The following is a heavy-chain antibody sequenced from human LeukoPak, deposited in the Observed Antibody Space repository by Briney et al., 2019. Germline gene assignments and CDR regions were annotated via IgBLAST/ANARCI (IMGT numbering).Heavy chain of an antibody. D-gene: IGHD2-2*02. J-gene: IGHJ4*02. CDR3: ARGKAGYCSSTSCYTGNFDY. CDR1: GYTFTGYY. Sequence: ASVKLSCKASGYTFTGYYMHWVRQAPGQGVEWMGWINPNRGGTNYAQKFQGRVTMTRDTSISTAYMELSSLRSDDTAVYYCARGKAGYCSSTSCYTGNFDYWGQGTLVTVSS. V-gene: IGHV1-2*02. CDR2: INPNRGGT.